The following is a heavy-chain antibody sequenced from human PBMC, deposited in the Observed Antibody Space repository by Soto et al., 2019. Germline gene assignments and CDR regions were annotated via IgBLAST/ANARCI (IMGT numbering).Heavy chain of an antibody. D-gene: IGHD3-22*01. Sequence: SETLSLTCTVSGGSISSYYWSWIRQPPGKGLEWIGYIYYSGSTNYNPSLKSRVTISVDTSKNQFSLKLSSVTAADTAVYYCAREIYDSSGYYPDYWGQGTLVTVSS. V-gene: IGHV4-59*01. CDR3: AREIYDSSGYYPDY. CDR2: IYYSGST. J-gene: IGHJ4*02. CDR1: GGSISSYY.